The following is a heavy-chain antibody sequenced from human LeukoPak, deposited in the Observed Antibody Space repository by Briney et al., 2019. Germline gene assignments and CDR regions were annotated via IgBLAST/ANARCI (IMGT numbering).Heavy chain of an antibody. CDR3: ARVRCSSGWNRGPYYYYGMDV. Sequence: SETLSLTCAVYGGSSSGYYWSWIRQPPGKGLEWIGEINHSGSTNYNPSLKSRVTISVDTSKNQFSLKLSSVTAADTAVYYCARVRCSSGWNRGPYYYYGMDVWGQGTTVTVSS. V-gene: IGHV4-34*01. D-gene: IGHD6-19*01. CDR1: GGSSSGYY. CDR2: INHSGST. J-gene: IGHJ6*02.